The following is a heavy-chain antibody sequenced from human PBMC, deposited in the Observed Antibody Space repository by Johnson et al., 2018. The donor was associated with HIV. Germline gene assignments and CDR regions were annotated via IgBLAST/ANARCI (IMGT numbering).Heavy chain of an antibody. D-gene: IGHD3-9*01. J-gene: IGHJ3*02. CDR2: ISTAGDT. CDR3: AKPFPRWFAPLETAFDI. Sequence: VQLVESGGGLVQPGRSLRLSCAASGFTFSSYDIHWVRQATGKGLEWVSAISTAGDTYYPGSVKGRFTISRDNSKNTLYLQMNSLRPEDTAVYYCAKPFPRWFAPLETAFDIWGQGTMVTVSS. CDR1: GFTFSSYD. V-gene: IGHV3-13*01.